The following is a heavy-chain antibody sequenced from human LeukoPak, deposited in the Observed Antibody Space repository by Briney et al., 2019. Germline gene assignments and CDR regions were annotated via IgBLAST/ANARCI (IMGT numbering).Heavy chain of an antibody. CDR3: ARALRLAVNFDY. J-gene: IGHJ4*02. D-gene: IGHD6-19*01. V-gene: IGHV3-74*01. CDR2: IYSDGSNT. CDR1: GFIFSGYW. Sequence: GGSLRLSCAASGFIFSGYWMHWVRQAPGKGLVWVSHIYSDGSNTNTADSVKGRFTISRDNAKNTLYLQMNSLRAEDTAVYYCARALRLAVNFDYWGQGTLVTVSS.